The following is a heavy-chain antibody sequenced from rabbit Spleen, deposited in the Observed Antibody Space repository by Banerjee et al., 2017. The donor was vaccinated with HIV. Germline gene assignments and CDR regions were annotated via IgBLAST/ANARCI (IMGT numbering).Heavy chain of an antibody. D-gene: IGHD5-1*01. CDR3: ARDLVAAIGWNFSL. CDR2: IDTNDGDT. Sequence: LEESGGGLVKPGGTLTLTCSVSGFSFSSNWICWVRQAPGKGLEWIACIDTNDGDTDYANWPKGRFTISRTSSTTVTLRMTSLTAADRAAYFCARDLVAAIGWNFSLWGQGTLVTVS. J-gene: IGHJ4*01. V-gene: IGHV1S45*01. CDR1: GFSFSSNW.